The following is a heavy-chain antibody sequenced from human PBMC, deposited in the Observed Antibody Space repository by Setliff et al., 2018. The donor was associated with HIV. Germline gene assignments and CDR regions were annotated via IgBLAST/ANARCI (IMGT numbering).Heavy chain of an antibody. V-gene: IGHV5-51*01. CDR3: ARGGYWYDDNPYYRPLDY. CDR1: GYRFNNYW. CDR2: IYPGDMDV. Sequence: PGESLKISCKASGYRFNNYWIGWVRQMPGKGLEWMGIIYPGDMDVKYNPSFQGRVTISADRFRTTTYLQWSGLKASDTAIYYCARGGYWYDDNPYYRPLDYWGQGTLVTVSS. J-gene: IGHJ4*02. D-gene: IGHD3-10*01.